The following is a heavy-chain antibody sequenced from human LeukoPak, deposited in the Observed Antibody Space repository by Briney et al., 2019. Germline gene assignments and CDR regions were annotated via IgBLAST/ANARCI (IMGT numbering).Heavy chain of an antibody. CDR2: INHSGST. D-gene: IGHD6-19*01. J-gene: IGHJ4*02. CDR1: GGSFSGYY. CDR3: ARRITGYSSGWAY. V-gene: IGHV4-34*01. Sequence: PSETLSLTCAVYGGSFSGYYWSWIRQPPGKGLEWIGEINHSGSTNYNPSLKSRVTISVDTSKNQFSLKLSSVTAADTAVYYCARRITGYSSGWAYWGQGTLVTVSS.